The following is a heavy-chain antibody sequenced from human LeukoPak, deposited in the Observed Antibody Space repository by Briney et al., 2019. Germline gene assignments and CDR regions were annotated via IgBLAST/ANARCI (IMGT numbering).Heavy chain of an antibody. CDR2: IYYTGST. D-gene: IGHD5-18*01. CDR1: GGSIDSYY. CDR3: ARTTEGGYTYGYFYYYYMDV. Sequence: SETLSLTCTVSGGSIDSYYWSWVRQFPGKGLEWMGYIYYTGSTNYNPSLKSRVTISVDTSKNQFSLRLSSVTAADTAVYYCARTTEGGYTYGYFYYYYMDVWGKGTTVTISS. V-gene: IGHV4-59*01. J-gene: IGHJ6*03.